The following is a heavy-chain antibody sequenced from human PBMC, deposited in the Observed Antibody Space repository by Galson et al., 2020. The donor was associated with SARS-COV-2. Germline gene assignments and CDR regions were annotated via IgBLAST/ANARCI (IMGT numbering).Heavy chain of an antibody. Sequence: GESLKISCAASGFTFSSYWMSWVRQAPGKGLEWVANIKQDGSEKYYVDSVKGRFTISRDNAKNSLYLQMNSLRAEDTAVYYCARDDITMMGGGIDYWGQGTLVTVSS. CDR1: GFTFSSYW. V-gene: IGHV3-7*01. D-gene: IGHD3-22*01. CDR2: IKQDGSEK. CDR3: ARDDITMMGGGIDY. J-gene: IGHJ4*02.